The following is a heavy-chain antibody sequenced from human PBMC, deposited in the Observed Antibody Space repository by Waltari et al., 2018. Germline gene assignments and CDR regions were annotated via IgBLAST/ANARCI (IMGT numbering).Heavy chain of an antibody. J-gene: IGHJ4*02. D-gene: IGHD6-6*01. CDR3: ARHMGGARLVAETDY. V-gene: IGHV5-51*01. CDR2: MYAGGSDS. CDR1: GYSFTTYC. Sequence: EVQLVQSGTEVKKPGESLKISCKASGYSFTTYCIGWVRQLPGKGVEWVASMYAGGSDSRYSPSFQGQVTISADRSINTVYLQWSSLKASDAAIYYCARHMGGARLVAETDYWGQGTLVTVSS.